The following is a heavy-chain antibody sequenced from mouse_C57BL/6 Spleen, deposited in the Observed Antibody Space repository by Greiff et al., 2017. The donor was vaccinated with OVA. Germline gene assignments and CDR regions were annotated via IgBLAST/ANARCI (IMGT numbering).Heavy chain of an antibody. CDR3: ARWRDGNYAWFAY. V-gene: IGHV1-42*01. Sequence: EVQLQQSGPELVKPGASVKISCKASGYSFTGYYMNWVKQSPEKSLEWIGEINPSTGGTTYNQKFKAKATLTVDKSSSTAYMQLKSLTSEDSAVYYCARWRDGNYAWFAYWGQGTLVTVSA. D-gene: IGHD2-1*01. CDR2: INPSTGGT. J-gene: IGHJ3*01. CDR1: GYSFTGYY.